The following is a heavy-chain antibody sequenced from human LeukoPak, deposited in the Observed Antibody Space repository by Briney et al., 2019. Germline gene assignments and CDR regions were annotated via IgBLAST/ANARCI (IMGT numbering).Heavy chain of an antibody. V-gene: IGHV1-2*02. CDR2: ISPNSGGT. CDR1: GYTFTTYY. J-gene: IGHJ4*02. D-gene: IGHD3-22*01. Sequence: ASVKVSCKTSGYTFTTYYMHWVRQAPGQGPEWMGWISPNSGGTKYAQEFQGRVTMTRDTSISTAYMELSGLTSDDTAVYYCARKAYDSSGLGYWGQGTLVTVSS. CDR3: ARKAYDSSGLGY.